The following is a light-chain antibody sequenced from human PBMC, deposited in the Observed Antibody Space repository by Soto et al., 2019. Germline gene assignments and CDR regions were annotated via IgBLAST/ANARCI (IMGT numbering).Light chain of an antibody. CDR3: QKYSSVPV. Sequence: DIQMTQSPTSLSASVGDRVTITCRASQGIRNFVAWYQQKPWKAPKLLIYAASTLQSGVPSRFSGSGSGTDFTLTINSLQPEAVATYSCQKYSSVPVFGPGTKVEIK. CDR1: QGIRNF. CDR2: AAS. V-gene: IGKV1-27*01. J-gene: IGKJ3*01.